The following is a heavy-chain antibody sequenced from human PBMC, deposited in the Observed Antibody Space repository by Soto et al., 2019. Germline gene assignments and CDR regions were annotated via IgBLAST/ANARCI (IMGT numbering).Heavy chain of an antibody. J-gene: IGHJ6*02. CDR2: IYPGDSDT. Sequence: GESLKISYKGSGYSFTSYWIGWVRQMPGKGLECMGIIYPGDSDTRYSPSFQGQVTISADKSISTAYLQWSGLKASDTAMYYCARTAAAGKYYNGMDVWGQGTTVTVSS. V-gene: IGHV5-51*01. D-gene: IGHD6-13*01. CDR1: GYSFTSYW. CDR3: ARTAAAGKYYNGMDV.